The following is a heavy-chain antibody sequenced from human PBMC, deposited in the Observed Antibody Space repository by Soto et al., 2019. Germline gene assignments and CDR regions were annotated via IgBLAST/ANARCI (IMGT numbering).Heavy chain of an antibody. D-gene: IGHD2-2*01. J-gene: IGHJ4*02. Sequence: GGSLRLSCAASGFTFSSYGMHWVRQAPGKGLEWVAVISYDGSNKYYADSVKGRFTISRDNSKNTLYLQMNSLRAEDTAVYYCAESFKYQLLLFDYWGQGTLVTVSS. CDR3: AESFKYQLLLFDY. CDR2: ISYDGSNK. CDR1: GFTFSSYG. V-gene: IGHV3-30*18.